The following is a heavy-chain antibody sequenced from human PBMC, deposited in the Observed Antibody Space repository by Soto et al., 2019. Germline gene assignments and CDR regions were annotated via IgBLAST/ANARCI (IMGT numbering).Heavy chain of an antibody. Sequence: GASVKVSCKASGYTFTGYYMHWVRQAPGQGLEWMGWINPNSGGTNYAQKFQGWVTMTRDTSISTAYMELSRLRSDDTAVYYCARVNSGYDYVFDIWGQGTMVTVSS. J-gene: IGHJ3*02. D-gene: IGHD5-12*01. CDR2: INPNSGGT. CDR1: GYTFTGYY. CDR3: ARVNSGYDYVFDI. V-gene: IGHV1-2*04.